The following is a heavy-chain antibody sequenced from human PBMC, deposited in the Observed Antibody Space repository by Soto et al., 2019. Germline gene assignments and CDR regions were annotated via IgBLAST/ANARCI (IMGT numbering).Heavy chain of an antibody. CDR1: GFTFSSYG. Sequence: QVQLVESGGGVVQPGRSLRLSCAASGFTFSSYGMHWVRQAPGKGLEWVAVISYDGSNKYYADSVKGRFTISRDNSKNTLYMHLNRQSAGDTAVYYCAKAGQDYDMLTCYRSYYGMDGWGQGTTVTGSS. CDR2: ISYDGSNK. D-gene: IGHD3-9*01. CDR3: AKAGQDYDMLTCYRSYYGMDG. J-gene: IGHJ6*02. V-gene: IGHV3-30*18.